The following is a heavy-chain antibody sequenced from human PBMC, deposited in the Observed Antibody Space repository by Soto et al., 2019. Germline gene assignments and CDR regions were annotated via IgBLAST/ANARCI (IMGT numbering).Heavy chain of an antibody. CDR3: ARVLYDFWSGYSGMDV. D-gene: IGHD3-3*01. CDR1: GDSVSSNSAA. V-gene: IGHV6-1*01. J-gene: IGHJ6*02. Sequence: SQTLSLTCAISGDSVSSNSAAWNWIRQSPSRGIEWLGRTYYRSKWYNDYAVSVKSRITINPDTSKNQFSLQLNSVTPEDTAVYYCARVLYDFWSGYSGMDVWGQGTTVTVSS. CDR2: TYYRSKWYN.